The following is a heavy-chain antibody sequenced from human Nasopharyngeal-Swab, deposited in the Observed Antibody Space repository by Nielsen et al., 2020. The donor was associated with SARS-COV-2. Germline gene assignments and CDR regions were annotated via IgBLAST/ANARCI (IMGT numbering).Heavy chain of an antibody. CDR1: GFTFNNYN. D-gene: IGHD3-3*01. J-gene: IGHJ6*02. V-gene: IGHV3-23*01. CDR3: ARDGLDYDFWSAYFMDV. Sequence: GESLKISCAASGFTFNNYNFNWVRQAPGKGLEWVSAIYGSGRSTYYADSVKGRFTISRDNSKNTVYLQMNSLRAEDTAVYYCARDGLDYDFWSAYFMDVWGQGTTVTVSS. CDR2: IYGSGRST.